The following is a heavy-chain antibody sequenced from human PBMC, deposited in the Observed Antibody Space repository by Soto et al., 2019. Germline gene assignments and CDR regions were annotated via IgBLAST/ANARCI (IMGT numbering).Heavy chain of an antibody. CDR1: GFIFSSYG. CDR2: IWYDGSNK. V-gene: IGHV3-33*01. Sequence: QVQLVESGGGVVQPGRSLRLSCAASGFIFSSYGMHWVRQAPGKGLEWVAVIWYDGSNKYYADSVKGRFTISRDNSKNTLYLQMNSLRAEDTAVYYCARVRVALYYYYGMDVWGQGTTVTVSS. J-gene: IGHJ6*02. D-gene: IGHD2-15*01. CDR3: ARVRVALYYYYGMDV.